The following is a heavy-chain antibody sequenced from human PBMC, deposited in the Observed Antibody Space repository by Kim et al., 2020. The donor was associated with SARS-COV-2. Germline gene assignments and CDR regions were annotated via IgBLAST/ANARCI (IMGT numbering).Heavy chain of an antibody. CDR1: GFTFSNAW. J-gene: IGHJ4*02. D-gene: IGHD4-17*01. Sequence: GGSLRLSCAASGFTFSNAWMSWVRQAPGKGLEWVGRINCKTDGRTTDYAAPVKGRFTISRDDSKNTLYLQMNSLKTEDTAVYYCTTLTVTTPGVSDFDYWGQGTLDAVPS. CDR2: INCKTDGRTT. V-gene: IGHV3-15*01. CDR3: TTLTVTTPGVSDFDY.